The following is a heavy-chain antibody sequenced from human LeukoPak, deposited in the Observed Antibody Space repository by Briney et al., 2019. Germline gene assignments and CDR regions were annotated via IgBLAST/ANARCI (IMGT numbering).Heavy chain of an antibody. V-gene: IGHV1-46*01. J-gene: IGHJ5*02. D-gene: IGHD3-16*01. CDR3: ARDFSLLGQYNWFDP. Sequence: ASVKVSCKASGYTFTSYYMHWVRQAPGQGLEWMGIINPSGGSTSYAQKFQGRVTMTRDTSTSTVYMELSSLRSEDTAVYYCARDFSLLGQYNWFDPWGQGTLVTVSS. CDR2: INPSGGST. CDR1: GYTFTSYY.